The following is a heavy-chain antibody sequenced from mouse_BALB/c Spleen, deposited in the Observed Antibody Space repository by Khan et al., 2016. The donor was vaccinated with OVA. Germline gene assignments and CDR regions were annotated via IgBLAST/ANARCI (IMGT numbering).Heavy chain of an antibody. CDR2: ILPGSSST. V-gene: IGHV1-9*01. CDR1: GYTFSSYW. Sequence: QVQLQQPGAELMKPGASVKISCKATGYTFSSYWIEWIKQRPGHGLEWIGEILPGSSSTDYNEKFKGKATFTAETSSNTAYMQLSSLISEDSAVXYCAGGFVRRYFDYWGQGTTLTVSS. CDR3: AGGFVRRYFDY. J-gene: IGHJ2*01.